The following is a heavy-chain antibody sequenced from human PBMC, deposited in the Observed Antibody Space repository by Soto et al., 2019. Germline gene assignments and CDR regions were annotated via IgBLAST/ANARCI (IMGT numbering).Heavy chain of an antibody. CDR3: VRDTVATLDDYYYYAVDV. CDR2: HNPQNGET. V-gene: IGHV1-2*02. J-gene: IGHJ6*02. CDR1: GYSFTAYR. D-gene: IGHD4-17*01. Sequence: GASVKVSCKPSGYSFTAYRLHWVRQAPGRGLEWMGWHNPQNGETSYVRKFRDRITMTSDTSISTAYLDLSRLTSDDTATYFCVRDTVATLDDYYYYAVDVWGQGTTVTVSS.